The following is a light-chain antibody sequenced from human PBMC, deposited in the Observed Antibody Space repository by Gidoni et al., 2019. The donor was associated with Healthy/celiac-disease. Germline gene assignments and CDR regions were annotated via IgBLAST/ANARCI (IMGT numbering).Light chain of an antibody. Sequence: DIQMTQSPSTLSASVGDRVTITCRASQSISSWLAWYQQKTGKAHKLLIYKASSVESGVPSRFSGSGSGTEFTLTISSLQPDDFATYYCQQYNSYPLTFGGGTKVEIK. CDR1: QSISSW. CDR2: KAS. V-gene: IGKV1-5*03. CDR3: QQYNSYPLT. J-gene: IGKJ4*01.